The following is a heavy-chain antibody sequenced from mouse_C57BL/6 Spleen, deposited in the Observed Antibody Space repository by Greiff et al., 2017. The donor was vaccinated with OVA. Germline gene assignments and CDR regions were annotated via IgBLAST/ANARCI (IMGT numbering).Heavy chain of an antibody. CDR2: ISSGSSTI. CDR3: ARTAQTHFDY. J-gene: IGHJ2*01. Sequence: DVKLVESGGGLVKPGGSLKLSCAASGFTFSDYGMHWVRQAPEKGLEWVAYISSGSSTIYYADTVKGRFTISRDNAKNTLFLQMTSLRSEDTAMYYCARTAQTHFDYWGQGTTLTVSS. D-gene: IGHD3-2*02. V-gene: IGHV5-17*01. CDR1: GFTFSDYG.